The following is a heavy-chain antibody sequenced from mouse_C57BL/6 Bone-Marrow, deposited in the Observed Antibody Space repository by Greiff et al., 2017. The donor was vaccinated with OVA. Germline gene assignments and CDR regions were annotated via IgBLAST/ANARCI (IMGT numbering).Heavy chain of an antibody. V-gene: IGHV1-75*01. J-gene: IGHJ4*01. CDR2: IFPGSGST. CDR3: ARDAEGYYYAMDY. Sequence: VQLQPSGPELVKPGASVKISCKASGYTFTDYYINWVKQRPGQGLEWIGWIFPGSGSTYYNEKFKGKATLTVDKSSSTAYMLLSSLTSEDSAVYVCARDAEGYYYAMDYWGQGTSVTVSS. CDR1: GYTFTDYY.